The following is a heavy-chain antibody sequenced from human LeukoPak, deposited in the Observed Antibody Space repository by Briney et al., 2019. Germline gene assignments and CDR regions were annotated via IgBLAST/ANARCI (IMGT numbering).Heavy chain of an antibody. D-gene: IGHD3-16*01. CDR3: VRGGGAFDS. CDR1: GFTFSGIW. V-gene: IGHV3-7*04. CDR2: IKYDESDK. J-gene: IGHJ4*02. Sequence: GGSLRLSCAASGFTFSGIWMSWVRQVPTKGLEWVANIKYDESDKRYVDSVKSGYTVSRDNANNTLYLQMNSLRAEYTAVYYCVRGGGAFDSWGQGSLVTVSS.